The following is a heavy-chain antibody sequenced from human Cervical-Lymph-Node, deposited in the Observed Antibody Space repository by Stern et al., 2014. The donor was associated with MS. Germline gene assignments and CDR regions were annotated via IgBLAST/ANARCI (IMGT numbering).Heavy chain of an antibody. CDR3: ARSEVIGPTGAKFDY. Sequence: QVQLVQSGAEVKKPGSSVKVSCKASGSPFSNYAFSWVRQAPGHGPEWMGGVVPALGAPKIAQKFQGRISITADEATSTAYMELTGLRSEDTAVYFCARSEVIGPTGAKFDYWGQGTLVTVSS. V-gene: IGHV1-69*01. J-gene: IGHJ4*02. CDR2: VVPALGAP. CDR1: GSPFSNYA. D-gene: IGHD3-16*02.